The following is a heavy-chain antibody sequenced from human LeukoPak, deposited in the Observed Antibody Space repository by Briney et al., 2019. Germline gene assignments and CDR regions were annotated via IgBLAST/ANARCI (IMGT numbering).Heavy chain of an antibody. Sequence: SETLSLTCTVSGGSISSYYWSWIRQPAGKGLEWIGRIYTSGSTNYNPSLKSRVTMSVDTSKNQFSLKLSSVTAADTAVYYCAREEDYGSGSYRDFRWFDPWGQGTLVTVSS. CDR1: GGSISSYY. CDR2: IYTSGST. D-gene: IGHD3-10*01. V-gene: IGHV4-4*07. J-gene: IGHJ5*02. CDR3: AREEDYGSGSYRDFRWFDP.